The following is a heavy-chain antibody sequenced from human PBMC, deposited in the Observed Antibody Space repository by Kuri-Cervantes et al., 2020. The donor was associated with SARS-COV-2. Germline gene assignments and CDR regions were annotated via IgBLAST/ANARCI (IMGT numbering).Heavy chain of an antibody. V-gene: IGHV1-69*04. D-gene: IGHD1-26*01. CDR2: IIPILGTA. CDR3: ASQGVGAHRGQDY. J-gene: IGHJ4*02. CDR1: GGTFSSYA. Sequence: SVKVSCKASGGTFSSYAISWVRQAPGQGLEWMGRIIPILGTANYAQKFQGRVTITADKSTSTAYMELSSLRSEDTAVYYCASQGVGAHRGQDYWGQGTLVTISS.